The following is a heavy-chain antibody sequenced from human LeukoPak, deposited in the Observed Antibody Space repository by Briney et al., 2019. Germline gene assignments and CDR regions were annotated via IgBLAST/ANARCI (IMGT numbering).Heavy chain of an antibody. CDR1: GYTFTSFY. CDR3: VPRGAGDSSFGMDV. CDR2: INPRGGST. D-gene: IGHD6-6*01. V-gene: IGHV1-46*01. Sequence: GASVKVSCKASGYTFTSFYMHWVRQAPGQGLEWMGSINPRGGSTIYAQKFQDRVTMTRDTSTSTVYMELSSLRSDGTAVYYCVPRGAGDSSFGMDVWGQGTTVTVSS. J-gene: IGHJ6*02.